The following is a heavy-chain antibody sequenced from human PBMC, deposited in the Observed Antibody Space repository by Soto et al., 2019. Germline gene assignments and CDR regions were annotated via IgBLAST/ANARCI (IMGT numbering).Heavy chain of an antibody. CDR1: GFTFGDYA. CDR3: AKGSPYPHYYMDV. V-gene: IGHV3-9*01. CDR2: ISWNSGTT. Sequence: EVQLVESGGGLVQPGRSLRLSCAASGFTFGDYAMHWVRQPPGKGLEWVSSISWNSGTTAYADSVKGRFTISRDNAKNALYLQMNSLRPEDTAFYYCAKGSPYPHYYMDVWGKGTTVSVSS. J-gene: IGHJ6*03.